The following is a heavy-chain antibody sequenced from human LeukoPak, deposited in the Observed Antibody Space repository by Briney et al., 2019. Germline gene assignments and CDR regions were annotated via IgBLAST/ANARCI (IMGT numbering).Heavy chain of an antibody. V-gene: IGHV4-31*03. CDR3: TRGLYTALPVY. CDR2: IRNSASA. J-gene: IGHJ4*02. D-gene: IGHD5-18*01. CDR1: GGSISRGNFF. Sequence: SETLSLTCTVSGGSISRGNFFWNWIRQRPGKGLEWIGFIRNSASAFYNTSLRSRATISVDTSKNQVSLNLISVTAADTAMYYCTRGLYTALPVYWGQGILVTVSS.